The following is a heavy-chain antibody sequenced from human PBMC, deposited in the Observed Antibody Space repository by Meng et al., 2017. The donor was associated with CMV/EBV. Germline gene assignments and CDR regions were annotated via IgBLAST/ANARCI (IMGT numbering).Heavy chain of an antibody. J-gene: IGHJ3*02. D-gene: IGHD6-13*01. CDR2: IYYSGST. CDR3: ARHRQQLILHAFDI. Sequence: GSLRLSCAASGFTFSSYGMHWIRQPPGKGLEWIGSIYYSGSTYYNPSLKSRVTISVDTSKNQFSLKLSSVTAADTAVYYCARHRQQLILHAFDIWGQGTTVTVSS. V-gene: IGHV4-39*01. CDR1: GFTFSSYG.